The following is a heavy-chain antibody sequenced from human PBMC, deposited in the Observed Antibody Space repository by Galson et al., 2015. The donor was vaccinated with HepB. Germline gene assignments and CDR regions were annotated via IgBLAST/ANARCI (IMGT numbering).Heavy chain of an antibody. Sequence: SLRLSCAASGFTFSSYAMHWVRQAPAKGLEWVAVISYDGSNKYYADSVKGRFTISRDNSKNTLYLQMNSLRAEDTAVYYCAREGEVSGWYSAMSWGQGTLVTVSS. D-gene: IGHD6-19*01. J-gene: IGHJ5*02. CDR3: AREGEVSGWYSAMS. CDR1: GFTFSSYA. V-gene: IGHV3-30*04. CDR2: ISYDGSNK.